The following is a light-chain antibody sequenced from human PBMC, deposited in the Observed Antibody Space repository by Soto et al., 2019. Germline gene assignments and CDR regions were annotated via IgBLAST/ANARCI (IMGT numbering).Light chain of an antibody. Sequence: DIQMTQSPSTLSASVGDRVTITCRASQSISSWLAWYQQKPGKAPKLLIYKESSLQSGVPSRFSGSGSGTEFTLTISSLQPDDFAAYYCQQCSSYPRTFGQGTKVEIK. V-gene: IGKV1-5*03. CDR2: KES. CDR1: QSISSW. J-gene: IGKJ1*01. CDR3: QQCSSYPRT.